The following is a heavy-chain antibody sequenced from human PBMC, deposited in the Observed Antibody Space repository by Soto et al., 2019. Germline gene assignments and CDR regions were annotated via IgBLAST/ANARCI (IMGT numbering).Heavy chain of an antibody. CDR3: ARVFRALYGSGSYSTP. V-gene: IGHV4-39*01. D-gene: IGHD3-10*01. CDR1: GGSISSSSYY. J-gene: IGHJ5*02. CDR2: IYYSGST. Sequence: SETLSLTCTVSGGSISSSSYYWGWIRQPPGKGLEWIGSIYYSGSTYYNPSLKSRVTISVDTSKNQFSLKLSSVTAADTAVYYCARVFRALYGSGSYSTPWGQGTLVTVSS.